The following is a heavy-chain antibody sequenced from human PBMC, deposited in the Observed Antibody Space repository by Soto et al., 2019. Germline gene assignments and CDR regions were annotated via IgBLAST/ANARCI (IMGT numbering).Heavy chain of an antibody. D-gene: IGHD6-19*01. J-gene: IGHJ4*02. CDR1: GFTFSDYA. V-gene: IGHV3-30*18. Sequence: VQLVESGGGVVQPGRSLRLSCAASGFTFSDYAMHWVRQAPGKGLEWVAVVSHGGRNTHYADSVKGRFTISRDSSKSTVSLEMTSLRAEDTAVYYCAKGGRQWLVTSDFNYWGQGALVTVSP. CDR3: AKGGRQWLVTSDFNY. CDR2: VSHGGRNT.